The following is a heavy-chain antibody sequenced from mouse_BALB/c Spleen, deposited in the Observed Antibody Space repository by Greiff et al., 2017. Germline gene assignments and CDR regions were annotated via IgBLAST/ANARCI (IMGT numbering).Heavy chain of an antibody. CDR1: GFTFSNYW. CDR3: TRDGNYFFDY. Sequence: EVKLMESGGGLVQPGGSMKLSCVASGFTFSNYWMNWVRQSPEKGLEWVAEIRLKSNNYATHYAESVKGRFTISRDDSKSSVYLQMNNLRAEDTGIYYCTRDGNYFFDYWGQGTTLTVSS. J-gene: IGHJ2*01. D-gene: IGHD2-1*01. CDR2: IRLKSNNYAT. V-gene: IGHV6-6*02.